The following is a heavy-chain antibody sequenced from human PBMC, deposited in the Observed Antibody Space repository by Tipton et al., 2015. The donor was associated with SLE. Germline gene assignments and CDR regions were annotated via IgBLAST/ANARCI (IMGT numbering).Heavy chain of an antibody. CDR2: IYYSGST. CDR3: ARVGENYYDSSGYYYY. D-gene: IGHD3-22*01. CDR1: GGSITSYY. J-gene: IGHJ4*02. Sequence: TLSLTCTVSGGSITSYYWSWIRQPPGKGLEWIGYIYYSGSTNYNPSLKSRVTISVDTSKNHFSLNLSSVTAADTAVYYCARVGENYYDSSGYYYYWGQGTLVTVSS. V-gene: IGHV4-59*01.